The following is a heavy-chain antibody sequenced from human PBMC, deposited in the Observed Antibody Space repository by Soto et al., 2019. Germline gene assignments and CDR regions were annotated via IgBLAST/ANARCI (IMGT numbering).Heavy chain of an antibody. D-gene: IGHD6-13*01. J-gene: IGHJ2*01. V-gene: IGHV3-30*18. CDR2: ISYDGSNK. CDR3: AKSYQLQSIAAADYWYFDL. Sequence: QVQLVESGGGVVQPGRSLRLSCAASGFTFSSYGMHWVRQAPGKGLEWVAVISYDGSNKYYADSVKGRFTISRDNSKNTLYLQMNSLRAEDTAVYYCAKSYQLQSIAAADYWYFDLWGRGTLVTVSS. CDR1: GFTFSSYG.